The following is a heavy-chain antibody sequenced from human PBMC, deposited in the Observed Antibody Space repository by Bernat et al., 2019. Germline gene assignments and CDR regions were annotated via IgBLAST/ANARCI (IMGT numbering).Heavy chain of an antibody. Sequence: EVQLLESGGGLVQPGGSLRLSCAASGFTFSSYAMSWVRQAPGKGLEWVSAISGSGGSTYYADSVRGRFTISRDNSKNTLYLQMNSLRAEDTAVYYWAKDLGGSGYDSGDYYYYGMDVWGQGTTVTVSS. CDR3: AKDLGGSGYDSGDYYYYGMDV. V-gene: IGHV3-23*01. CDR2: ISGSGGST. D-gene: IGHD5-12*01. J-gene: IGHJ6*02. CDR1: GFTFSSYA.